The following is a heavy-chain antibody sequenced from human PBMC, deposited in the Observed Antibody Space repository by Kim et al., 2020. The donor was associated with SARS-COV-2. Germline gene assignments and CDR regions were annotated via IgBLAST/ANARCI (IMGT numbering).Heavy chain of an antibody. CDR3: ARDLHESFLSFDS. Sequence: SQTLSLTCGISGDSVSTNLAIWNWIRQSPSRGLEYLGRTYYRSKWFFDYAASVKSRITITPDTSKNQVSLQLNSVTPDDTAVYYCARDLHESFLSFDSWGPGTLVTVSS. J-gene: IGHJ4*02. V-gene: IGHV6-1*01. CDR2: TYYRSKWFF. CDR1: GDSVSTNLAI.